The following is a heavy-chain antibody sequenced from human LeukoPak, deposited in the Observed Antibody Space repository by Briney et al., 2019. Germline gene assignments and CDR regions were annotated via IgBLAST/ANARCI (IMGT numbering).Heavy chain of an antibody. CDR2: ISASGRST. D-gene: IGHD2-8*01. CDR3: AKDGRYCTNGVCSYNWFDP. Sequence: PGGSLRLSCAGSGFNFSSFVMTWVRQAPGKGLEWVSSISASGRSTYYADSVKGRFTISRDNSKNTLYLQVNSLRAEDTAVYHCAKDGRYCTNGVCSYNWFDPWGQGTLVTVSS. V-gene: IGHV3-23*01. CDR1: GFNFSSFV. J-gene: IGHJ5*02.